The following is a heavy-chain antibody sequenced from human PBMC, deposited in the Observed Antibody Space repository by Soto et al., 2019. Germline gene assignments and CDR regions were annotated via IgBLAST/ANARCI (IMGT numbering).Heavy chain of an antibody. V-gene: IGHV3-73*01. Sequence: GGSLRLSCAASGFTFSGSAMHWVRQASGKGLEWVGRIGSKANSYATAYAASVKGRFTISRDDSKNTAYLQMNSLETEDTAVYYCTRHDAVRGVIDLDYYGMDVWGQGTTVTVSS. CDR1: GFTFSGSA. CDR3: TRHDAVRGVIDLDYYGMDV. CDR2: IGSKANSYAT. D-gene: IGHD3-10*01. J-gene: IGHJ6*02.